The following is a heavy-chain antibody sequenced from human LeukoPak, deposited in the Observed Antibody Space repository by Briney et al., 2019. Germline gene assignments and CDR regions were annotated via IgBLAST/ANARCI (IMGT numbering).Heavy chain of an antibody. J-gene: IGHJ4*02. V-gene: IGHV3-23*01. D-gene: IGHD3-3*01. CDR1: GFTFSSYA. CDR3: AKLSGSLWSGYYPNFDY. CDR2: ISGSGGST. Sequence: PGGSLRLSCAASGFTFSSYAMSWVRQAPGKGLEWVSAISGSGGSTYYADSVKGRFTISRDNSKNTLYLQMNGLRAEDTAVYYCAKLSGSLWSGYYPNFDYWGQGTLVTVSS.